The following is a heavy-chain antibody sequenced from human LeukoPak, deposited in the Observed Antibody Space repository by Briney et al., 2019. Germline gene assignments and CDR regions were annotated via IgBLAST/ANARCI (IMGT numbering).Heavy chain of an antibody. V-gene: IGHV4-30-2*01. CDR1: GGSISSGGYS. CDR3: ARGGPPFDY. D-gene: IGHD6-25*01. J-gene: IGHJ4*02. Sequence: SETLSLTCAVSGGSISSGGYSWSWIRQPPGKGLEWIGYIYHSGSTYYNPSLKGRVTISVDRSKNQFSLKLSSVTAADTAVYYCARGGPPFDYWGQGTLVTVSS. CDR2: IYHSGST.